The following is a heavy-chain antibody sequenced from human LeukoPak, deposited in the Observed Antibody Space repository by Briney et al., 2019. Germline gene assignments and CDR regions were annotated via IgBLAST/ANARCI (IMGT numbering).Heavy chain of an antibody. D-gene: IGHD6-19*01. CDR1: GYTFTGYY. CDR2: INPNSGGT. CDR3: APRRSSGWLSSYYFDY. Sequence: ASVKVSCKASGYTFTGYYMHWVRHAPAQGLEWMGWINPNSGGTNYAQKFQGRVTMTRDTSISTAYMELSRLRSDDTAVYYCAPRRSSGWLSSYYFDYWGQGTLVTVSS. V-gene: IGHV1-2*02. J-gene: IGHJ4*02.